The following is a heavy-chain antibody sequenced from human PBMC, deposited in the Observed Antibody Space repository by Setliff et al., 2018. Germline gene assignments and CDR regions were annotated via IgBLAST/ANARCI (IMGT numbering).Heavy chain of an antibody. Sequence: ASVKVSCKPSGYDFSSYFSYWLRKAPGQGLEWMGWINPNSGDTNYSQRFQGRVTMTIDTSTRTVYMELTRLRSDDTAIYYCARETSSGPRIDPWGQGTLVTVSS. CDR3: ARETSSGPRIDP. CDR2: INPNSGDT. V-gene: IGHV1-2*02. J-gene: IGHJ5*02. CDR1: GYDFSSYF. D-gene: IGHD2-8*02.